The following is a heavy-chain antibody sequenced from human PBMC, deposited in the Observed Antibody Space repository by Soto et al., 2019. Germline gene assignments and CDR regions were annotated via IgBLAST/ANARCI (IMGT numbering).Heavy chain of an antibody. Sequence: QVQLVESGGGVVQPGRSLRLSCAASGFTFSSYGMHWVRQAPGKGLEWVAVISYDGSNKYYEDSVKGRFTISRDNSQNTLYLQMNSLRAEDTAVYYCAKDSTYYYDSSGYLVPDYWGQGTLVTVSS. D-gene: IGHD3-22*01. J-gene: IGHJ4*02. CDR1: GFTFSSYG. CDR2: ISYDGSNK. CDR3: AKDSTYYYDSSGYLVPDY. V-gene: IGHV3-30*18.